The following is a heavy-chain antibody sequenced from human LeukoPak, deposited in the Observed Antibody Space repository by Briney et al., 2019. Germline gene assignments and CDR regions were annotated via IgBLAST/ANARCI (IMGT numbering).Heavy chain of an antibody. J-gene: IGHJ4*02. Sequence: GGSLRLSCAASGFTFDDYAMHWVRQAPGKGLEWVSGISWNSGSIGYADSVKGRFTISRDNAKNTLYLQMNSLRAEDTAVYYCARERRYCSSTSCNREFDYWGQGTLVTVSS. D-gene: IGHD2-2*01. CDR2: ISWNSGSI. CDR1: GFTFDDYA. V-gene: IGHV3-9*01. CDR3: ARERRYCSSTSCNREFDY.